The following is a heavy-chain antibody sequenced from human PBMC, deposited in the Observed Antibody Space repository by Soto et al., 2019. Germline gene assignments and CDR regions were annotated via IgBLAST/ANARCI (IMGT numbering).Heavy chain of an antibody. CDR1: GLSISSDNW. Sequence: QVQLQESGPGLVRHSGTVSLTCAVSGLSISSDNWWSWVRQPPGKWLEWIGEIHHSGSTNYNPSLKSRVTMSVVPSKDLFSLTLNSVTAADTAFYYCARDQGSHPGDWGQGTLVAVSS. CDR2: IHHSGST. J-gene: IGHJ4*02. V-gene: IGHV4-4*02. CDR3: ARDQGSHPGD. D-gene: IGHD6-13*01.